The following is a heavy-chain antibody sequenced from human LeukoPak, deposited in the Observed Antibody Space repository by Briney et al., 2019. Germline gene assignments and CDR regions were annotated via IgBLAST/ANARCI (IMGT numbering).Heavy chain of an antibody. Sequence: GRSLRLSCAASGFTFSNYAMHWVRQAPGKGLEWVAVISYDGSNKYYADSVKGRFTISRDNSKNTLYLQMNSLRAEDTAVYYCAKSPSDSSGNYFDYWGQGTLVTVSS. J-gene: IGHJ4*02. CDR2: ISYDGSNK. CDR3: AKSPSDSSGNYFDY. D-gene: IGHD3-22*01. CDR1: GFTFSNYA. V-gene: IGHV3-30*18.